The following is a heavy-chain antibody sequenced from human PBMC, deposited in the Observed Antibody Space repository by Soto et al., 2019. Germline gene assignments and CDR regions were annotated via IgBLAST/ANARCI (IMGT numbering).Heavy chain of an antibody. D-gene: IGHD6-6*01. V-gene: IGHV3-7*03. CDR2: IKKDGSEK. CDR3: ARAQKYSSSSYGMDV. J-gene: IGHJ6*02. CDR1: GFTFSSYW. Sequence: GGSLRLSCAASGFTFSSYWMSWVRQAPGKGLEWVANIKKDGSEKYYVDSVKGRFTISRDNAKNSLYLQMNSLRAEDTAVYYCARAQKYSSSSYGMDVWGQGTTVTVSS.